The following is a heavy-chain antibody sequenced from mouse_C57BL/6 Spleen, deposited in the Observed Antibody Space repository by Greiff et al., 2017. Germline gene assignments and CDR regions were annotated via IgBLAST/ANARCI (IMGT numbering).Heavy chain of an antibody. Sequence: EVQLQQSGPELVKPGASVKISCKASGYSFTDYNMNWVKQSNGKSLEWIGVINPNYGTTSYNQKFKGKATLTVDQSSSSDYMQLNSLTSEDSAVYYCARRAGSSSDWYFDVWGTGTTVTVSS. CDR2: INPNYGTT. J-gene: IGHJ1*03. D-gene: IGHD1-1*01. V-gene: IGHV1-39*01. CDR1: GYSFTDYN. CDR3: ARRAGSSSDWYFDV.